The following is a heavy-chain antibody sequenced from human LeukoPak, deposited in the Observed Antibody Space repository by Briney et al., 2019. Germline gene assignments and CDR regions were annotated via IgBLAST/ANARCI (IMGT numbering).Heavy chain of an antibody. Sequence: ASVKVSCKASGYTFTSYGITWVRQAPGQGLEWMGWISTYNGNTNYAQKLQGRVTMTEDTSTDTAYMELSSLRSEDTAVYYCATLPLNWNYGSYFDYWGQGTLVTVSS. CDR1: GYTFTSYG. J-gene: IGHJ4*02. CDR2: ISTYNGNT. V-gene: IGHV1-18*01. CDR3: ATLPLNWNYGSYFDY. D-gene: IGHD1-7*01.